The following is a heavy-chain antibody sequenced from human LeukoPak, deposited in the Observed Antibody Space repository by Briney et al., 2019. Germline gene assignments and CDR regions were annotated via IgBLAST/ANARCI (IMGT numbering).Heavy chain of an antibody. CDR1: GFTFSNYW. Sequence: GSLRLSCAASGFTFSNYWMHWVRQAPGKGLVWVSGISWNSGSIGYADSVKGRFTISRDNAKNSLYLQMNSLRAEDTAVYYCAREDHSNYNYWGQGTLVTVSS. D-gene: IGHD4-11*01. CDR3: AREDHSNYNY. J-gene: IGHJ4*02. V-gene: IGHV3-74*01. CDR2: ISWNSGSI.